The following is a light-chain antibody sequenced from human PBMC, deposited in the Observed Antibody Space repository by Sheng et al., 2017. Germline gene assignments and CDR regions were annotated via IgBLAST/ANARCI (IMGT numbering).Light chain of an antibody. Sequence: DIQMTQSPSTLSASVGDRVTITCRASQNINNWLAWYQQKPGKAPKLLIYTSSTLESGVPSRFSGTGSGTEFTLTISCLQPDDFATYYCQQYSSYSEYTFGQGTKLEIK. V-gene: IGKV1-5*03. CDR2: TSS. J-gene: IGKJ2*01. CDR3: QQYSSYSEYT. CDR1: QNINNW.